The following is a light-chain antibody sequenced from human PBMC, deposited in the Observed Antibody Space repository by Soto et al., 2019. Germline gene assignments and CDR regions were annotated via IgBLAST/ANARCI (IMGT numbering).Light chain of an antibody. CDR1: SSNIGSTYD. V-gene: IGLV1-40*01. CDR2: GNT. J-gene: IGLJ1*01. Sequence: QAVVTQPPSLSGAPGQRVTISCTGSSSNIGSTYDVQWYQQLPGTAPKLLIHGNTNRPSGVPDRFSGSKSGTSASLAITGLQADDEADYYCQSYDDSLSVHYVFGTGTKLTVI. CDR3: QSYDDSLSVHYV.